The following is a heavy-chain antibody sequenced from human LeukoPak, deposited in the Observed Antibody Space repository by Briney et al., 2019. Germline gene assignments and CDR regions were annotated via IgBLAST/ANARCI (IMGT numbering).Heavy chain of an antibody. J-gene: IGHJ4*02. D-gene: IGHD3-3*01. CDR1: GSTFSDYA. CDR3: AKVGGRNYYGFWSGYQSSFDY. V-gene: IGHV3-30-3*01. Sequence: GGSLRLSCAASGSTFSDYAIHWVRQAPGKGLEWVAVTSYDGSNDFYADSVRGRFTISRDNSKNTVYLQMNSLRAEDTSVYYCAKVGGRNYYGFWSGYQSSFDYWGQGTLVTVSS. CDR2: TSYDGSND.